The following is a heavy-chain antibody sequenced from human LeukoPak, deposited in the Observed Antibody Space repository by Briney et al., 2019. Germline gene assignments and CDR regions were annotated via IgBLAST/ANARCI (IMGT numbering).Heavy chain of an antibody. V-gene: IGHV4-39*07. D-gene: IGHD6-6*01. CDR2: IYYSGST. Sequence: PSETLSLTCSVSGGSISSSSYYWGWIRQPPGKGLEWIGSIYYSGSTYYNPSLKSRVTISVDTSKNQFSLKLSSVTAADTAVYYCARRKYSSSSGYYYYYYMDVWGKGTTVTVSS. J-gene: IGHJ6*03. CDR1: GGSISSSSYY. CDR3: ARRKYSSSSGYYYYYYMDV.